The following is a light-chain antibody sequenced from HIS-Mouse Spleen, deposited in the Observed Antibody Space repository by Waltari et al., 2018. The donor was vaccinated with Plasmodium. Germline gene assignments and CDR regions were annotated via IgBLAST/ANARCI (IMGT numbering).Light chain of an antibody. CDR1: ALPKQY. Sequence: SYELTQPPSVSVSPGQTARLTCSGDALPKQYASWYQQKPGQAPVLVIYKDSERPSGIPELFSGSSSGTTVTLTISGVQAEDEADYYCQSADSSGTPNWVFGGGTKLTVL. V-gene: IGLV3-25*03. J-gene: IGLJ3*02. CDR3: QSADSSGTPNWV. CDR2: KDS.